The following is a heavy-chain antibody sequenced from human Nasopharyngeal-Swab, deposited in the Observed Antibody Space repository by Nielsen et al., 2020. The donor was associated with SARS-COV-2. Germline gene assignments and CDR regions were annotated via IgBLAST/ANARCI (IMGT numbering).Heavy chain of an antibody. J-gene: IGHJ4*02. CDR1: GFSFNTYT. D-gene: IGHD3-16*01. CDR3: LRGIGGLQATDREF. V-gene: IGHV3-21*06. Sequence: GESLKIYCAASGFSFNTYTFNWVRQAPGKGLEWVSFIHTGSNDILYAESVKGRFSISRDDAQSSLHLQMNSLRVEDTAVYYCLRGIGGLQATDREFWGQGTLVTVSS. CDR2: IHTGSNDI.